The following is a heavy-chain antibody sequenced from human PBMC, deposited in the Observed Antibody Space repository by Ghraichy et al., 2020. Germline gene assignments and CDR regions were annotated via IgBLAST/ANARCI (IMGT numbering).Heavy chain of an antibody. CDR2: INPSGGST. Sequence: ASVKVSCKASGNTFTSYYMHWVRQAPGQGLEWMGLINPSGGSTGYAQKFQDRVTMTRDTSTSTVYMELSSLRSEDTAVYYCARGSSQAHYYDSSGSHYYFDDWGQGTLVTVSS. CDR3: ARGSSQAHYYDSSGSHYYFDD. CDR1: GNTFTSYY. V-gene: IGHV1-46*01. J-gene: IGHJ4*02. D-gene: IGHD3-22*01.